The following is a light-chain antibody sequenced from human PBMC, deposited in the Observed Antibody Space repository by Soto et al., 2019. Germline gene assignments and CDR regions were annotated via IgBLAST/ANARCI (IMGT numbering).Light chain of an antibody. CDR3: QHYNSYSEA. V-gene: IGKV1-39*01. CDR2: AAS. J-gene: IGKJ1*01. Sequence: IHMTQSASSLSASVGYRFTITCRASQSISSYLNWYQQKPGKAPKLLIYAASSLQSGVPSRFSGSGSGTEFTLTISSLQPDDFATYYCQHYNSYSEAFGQGTKVDIK. CDR1: QSISSY.